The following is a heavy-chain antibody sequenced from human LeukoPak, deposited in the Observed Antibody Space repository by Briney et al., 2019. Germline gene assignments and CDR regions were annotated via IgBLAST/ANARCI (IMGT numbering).Heavy chain of an antibody. D-gene: IGHD3-10*02. CDR2: ISSNGGST. V-gene: IGHV3-64*01. CDR3: AKDRNVGLDAIDV. J-gene: IGHJ3*01. Sequence: GGSLRLSCAASGFTFSSYAMHWVRQAPGKGLEYVSAISSNGGSTYYANSVKGRFTISRDNSKNTLFLQMNSLRPEDTAVYYCAKDRNVGLDAIDVWGQGTLVTVSS. CDR1: GFTFSSYA.